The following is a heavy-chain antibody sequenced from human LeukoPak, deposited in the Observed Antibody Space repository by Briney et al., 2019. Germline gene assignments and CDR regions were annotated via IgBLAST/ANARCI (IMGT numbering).Heavy chain of an antibody. CDR2: MNPNSGNT. D-gene: IGHD2-15*01. CDR3: ARGYGYCSGGSCYWDY. Sequence: ASVKVSCKASGYTFTSLDINWVRQATGQGLEWMGWMNPNSGNTGYAQKFQGRVTMTRNTSINTAYMELSSLRSEDTAVYYCARGYGYCSGGSCYWDYWGQGTLVTVSS. V-gene: IGHV1-8*02. CDR1: GYTFTSLD. J-gene: IGHJ4*02.